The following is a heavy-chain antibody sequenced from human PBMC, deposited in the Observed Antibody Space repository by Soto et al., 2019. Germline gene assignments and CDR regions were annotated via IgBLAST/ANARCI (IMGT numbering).Heavy chain of an antibody. V-gene: IGHV4-34*01. CDR2: INHSGST. CDR3: ARCCYYDSSGYYYPNWFDP. Sequence: PSETLSLTCAVYGGSFSGYYWSWIRQPPGKGLEWIGEINHSGSTNYNPSLKSRVTISVDRSKNQFSLKLSSVTAADTAVYYCARCCYYDSSGYYYPNWFDPWGQGTLVTVSS. J-gene: IGHJ5*02. D-gene: IGHD3-22*01. CDR1: GGSFSGYY.